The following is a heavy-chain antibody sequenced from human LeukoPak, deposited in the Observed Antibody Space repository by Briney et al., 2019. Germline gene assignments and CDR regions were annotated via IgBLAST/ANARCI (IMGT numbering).Heavy chain of an antibody. CDR3: ARSSSTSGYRNPGRMYYYYGMDV. D-gene: IGHD2-2*01. J-gene: IGHJ6*02. CDR1: GYTFTSYG. V-gene: IGHV1-18*01. Sequence: GASVKVSCKASGYTFTSYGISWVRQAPGQGLEWMGWISAYNGNTNYAQKLQGRVTMTTDTSTSTAYMELRSLRSDDTAVYYCARSSSTSGYRNPGRMYYYYGMDVWGQGTTVTVSS. CDR2: ISAYNGNT.